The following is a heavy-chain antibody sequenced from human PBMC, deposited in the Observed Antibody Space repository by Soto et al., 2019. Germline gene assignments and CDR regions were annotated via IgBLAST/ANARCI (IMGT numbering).Heavy chain of an antibody. CDR1: GYTFTSYD. CDR3: ARKHRGSQRIYD. V-gene: IGHV1-8*01. D-gene: IGHD1-1*01. J-gene: IGHJ4*02. Sequence: ASVKVSCKASGYTFTSYDINWVRQATGQGLEWMGWMNPNSGNTGYAQKFQGRVTMTRNTSISTAYMELSSLRSEDTAVYYCARKHRGSQRIYDWGQGTLVTVSS. CDR2: MNPNSGNT.